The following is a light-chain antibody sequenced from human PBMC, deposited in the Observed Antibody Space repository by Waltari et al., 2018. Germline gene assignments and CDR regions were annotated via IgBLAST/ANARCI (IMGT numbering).Light chain of an antibody. CDR1: SSDVGSYNL. V-gene: IGLV2-23*01. Sequence: QSALTQTASVSGSPGQSITISCTGTSSDVGSYNLVSWYQQHPGKVPKFMIYEGSERPSGVSSRCSGTKSGNTATLTISGLQAEDEADYYCGSYAGSNSWVFGGGTKLTVV. J-gene: IGLJ3*02. CDR3: GSYAGSNSWV. CDR2: EGS.